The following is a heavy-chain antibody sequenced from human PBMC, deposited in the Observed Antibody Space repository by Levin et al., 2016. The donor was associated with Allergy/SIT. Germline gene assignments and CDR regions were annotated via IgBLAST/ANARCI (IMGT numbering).Heavy chain of an antibody. V-gene: IGHV3-30*18. CDR1: GFIFNNYG. J-gene: IGHJ4*02. CDR2: ISYDGSNK. D-gene: IGHD4-23*01. Sequence: GESLKISCAASGFIFNNYGMHWVRQAPGKGLEWVAVISYDGSNKYYADSVKGRFTISRDNSKNTLYLQMNSLRAEDTAVFYCAKDLYDGNSDIDYWGQGTLVTVSS. CDR3: AKDLYDGNSDIDY.